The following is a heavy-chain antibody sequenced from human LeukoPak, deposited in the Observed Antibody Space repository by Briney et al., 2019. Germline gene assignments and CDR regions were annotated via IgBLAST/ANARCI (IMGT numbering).Heavy chain of an antibody. CDR3: ARKFKGSSWFDP. CDR2: INHSGST. D-gene: IGHD6-13*01. Sequence: SETLSLTCAVYGGSFSGYYWSWIRQPPGKGLEWIGEINHSGSTNYNPSLKSRVTISVDTSKNQFSLKLSSATAADTAVYYCARKFKGSSWFDPWGQGTLVTVSS. CDR1: GGSFSGYY. V-gene: IGHV4-34*01. J-gene: IGHJ5*02.